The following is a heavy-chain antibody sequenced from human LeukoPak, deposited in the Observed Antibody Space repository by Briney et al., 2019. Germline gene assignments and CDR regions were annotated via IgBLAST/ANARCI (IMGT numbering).Heavy chain of an antibody. CDR1: GGSISSSSYY. CDR2: IYYSGST. V-gene: IGHV4-39*01. D-gene: IGHD6-19*01. CDR3: ARLGSSAPLYYFDY. J-gene: IGHJ4*02. Sequence: SETQSLTCTVSGGSISSSSYYWGWIRQPPGKGLEWIGNIYYSGSTYYNPSLKSRVTISADTSKNQFSLKLSSVTAAGSAMYYCARLGSSAPLYYFDYWGQGTLVPVSS.